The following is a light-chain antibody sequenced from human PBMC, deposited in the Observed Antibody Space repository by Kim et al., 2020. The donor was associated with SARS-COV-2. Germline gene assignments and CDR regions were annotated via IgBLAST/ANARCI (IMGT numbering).Light chain of an antibody. V-gene: IGKV1-39*01. Sequence: SASVGDRVPIPCRASQNITIYLNWYQQKPGKAPKVLIYAASSLQSGVPSRFRGSGSGTDFSLTISSLLPEDFAMYYCQQCYNMPTFGGGTKVDIK. CDR1: QNITIY. CDR2: AAS. J-gene: IGKJ4*01. CDR3: QQCYNMPT.